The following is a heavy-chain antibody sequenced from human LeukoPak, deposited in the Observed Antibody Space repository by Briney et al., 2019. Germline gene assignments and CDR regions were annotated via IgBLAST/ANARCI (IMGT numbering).Heavy chain of an antibody. CDR1: GGSISSSSYY. Sequence: SETLSLTCTVSGGSISSSSYYWGWIRQPPGKGLEWIGSIYYSGSTYYNPSLKSRVTISVDTSKNQFSLKLSSVTAADTAVYYCARHQFRGYSDYWGQGTLVTVSS. J-gene: IGHJ4*02. V-gene: IGHV4-39*07. D-gene: IGHD5-18*01. CDR2: IYYSGST. CDR3: ARHQFRGYSDY.